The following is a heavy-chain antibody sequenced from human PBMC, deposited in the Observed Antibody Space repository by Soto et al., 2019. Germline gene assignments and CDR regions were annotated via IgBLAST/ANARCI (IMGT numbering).Heavy chain of an antibody. J-gene: IGHJ6*02. CDR2: TSFDGNKN. CDR3: AKDQKDYSGSGTYYVPYGMDV. D-gene: IGHD3-10*01. Sequence: VQLVESGGGVVQPGRSLRLSCVASGFTFSNFGMHWVRQAPGKGLEWVALTSFDGNKNYYADSVKGRFTLSRDNSKNMLYLQMNSLRAEDTALYFCAKDQKDYSGSGTYYVPYGMDVWGQGTTVTVSS. V-gene: IGHV3-30*18. CDR1: GFTFSNFG.